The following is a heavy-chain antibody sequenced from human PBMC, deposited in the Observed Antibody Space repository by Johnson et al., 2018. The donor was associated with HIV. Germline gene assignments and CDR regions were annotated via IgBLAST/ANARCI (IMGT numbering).Heavy chain of an antibody. CDR1: GFAFRTYW. CDR2: IYNVGRRP. D-gene: IGHD2-21*01. V-gene: IGHV3-74*03. J-gene: IGHJ3*01. CDR3: AKVDCGGDTCAGYDPFDL. Sequence: VQLVESGGGLVQPGGSLRLSCAASGFAFRTYWMVWVRQVPGKRPVWVARIYNVGRRPTYADSGRGRFTISRDNAKYTVDLQMNSLRVEDTAVYHCAKVDCGGDTCAGYDPFDLWGQGTLVTVSS.